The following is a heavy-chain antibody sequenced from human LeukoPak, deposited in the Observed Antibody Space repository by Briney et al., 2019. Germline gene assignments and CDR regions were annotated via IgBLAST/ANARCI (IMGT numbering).Heavy chain of an antibody. J-gene: IGHJ6*03. D-gene: IGHD2-2*01. V-gene: IGHV3-21*01. CDR1: GFTFSSYS. CDR3: VRDLHCSSTSCHYYYYYMDV. Sequence: SGGSLRLSCAASGFTFSSYSMNWVRQAPGKGLEWVSSISSSSYIYYADSVKGRFTISRDNAKNSLYLQMNSLRAEDTAVYYCVRDLHCSSTSCHYYYYYMDVWGKGTTVTVSS. CDR2: ISSSSYI.